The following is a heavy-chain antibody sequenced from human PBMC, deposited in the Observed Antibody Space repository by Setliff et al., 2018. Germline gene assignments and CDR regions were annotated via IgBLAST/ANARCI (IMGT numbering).Heavy chain of an antibody. CDR2: IHAGSSNT. V-gene: IGHV1-3*01. J-gene: IGHJ4*02. CDR1: GYSFSSNA. D-gene: IGHD2-2*01. Sequence: ASVKVSCKASGYSFSSNAFHWVRQAPGQTLEWMGWIHAGSSNTLYSQKFLGRVTMTTDTSTSTAYMELRSLRPDDTAVYYCARSKYGDYWGQGTLVTVSS. CDR3: ARSKYGDY.